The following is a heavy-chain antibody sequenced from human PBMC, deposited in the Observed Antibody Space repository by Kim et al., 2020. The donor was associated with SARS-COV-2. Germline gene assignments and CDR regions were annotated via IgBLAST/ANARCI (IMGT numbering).Heavy chain of an antibody. CDR2: IKSDGSIT. V-gene: IGHV3-74*01. CDR1: GFTFSTYW. D-gene: IGHD6-19*01. J-gene: IGHJ4*02. Sequence: GGSLRLSCAASGFTFSTYWMHWVRQAPGKGLVWVSRIKSDGSITSYADSVKGRFTISRDNAKNTLYLQMNSLRAEDTAVYYCTRDLDLYSSGWGDYWGQGTLVTVSS. CDR3: TRDLDLYSSGWGDY.